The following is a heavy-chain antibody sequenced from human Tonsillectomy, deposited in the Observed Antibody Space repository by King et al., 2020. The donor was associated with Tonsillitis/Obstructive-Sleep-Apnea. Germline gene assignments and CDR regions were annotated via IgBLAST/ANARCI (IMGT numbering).Heavy chain of an antibody. CDR2: IYYSGST. Sequence: VQLQESGPGLVKPSETLSLTCTVSGGSISSYYWSWIRQPPGKGLEWIGYIYYSGSTNYNPSLKSRVTISVDTSKNQFSLKLSSVTAADTAVYYCAREDIVVVPAAKPYLRPYAFDIWGQGTMVTVSS. V-gene: IGHV4-59*01. CDR1: GGSISSYY. J-gene: IGHJ3*02. D-gene: IGHD2-2*01. CDR3: AREDIVVVPAAKPYLRPYAFDI.